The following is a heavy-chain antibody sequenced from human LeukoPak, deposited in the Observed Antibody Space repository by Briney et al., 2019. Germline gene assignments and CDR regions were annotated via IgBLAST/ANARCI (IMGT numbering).Heavy chain of an antibody. CDR1: GGSFSGYY. CDR3: ARGRGGWRPYYFDY. CDR2: INHSGST. D-gene: IGHD2-15*01. V-gene: IGHV4-34*01. Sequence: SETLSLTCAVYGGSFSGYYWSWIRQPPGKGLEWIGEINHSGSTNYNPSLKSRVTISVDTSKNQFSLKLSSVTAADTAVYYCARGRGGWRPYYFDYWGQGTLVTVSS. J-gene: IGHJ4*02.